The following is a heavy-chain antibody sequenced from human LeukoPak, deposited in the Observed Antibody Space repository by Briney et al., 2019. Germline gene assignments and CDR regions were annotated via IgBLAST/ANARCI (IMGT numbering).Heavy chain of an antibody. V-gene: IGHV1-69*04. J-gene: IGHJ4*02. CDR2: IIPGPDIA. CDR3: ARETRAGVLDY. CDR1: GYTFTGYY. Sequence: GASVKVSCKASGYTFTGYYMHWVRQTPGQGLEWMGRIIPGPDIANYVQKFQGRVTFTADRSTSTAYMEVNSLRSEDTAIYFCARETRAGVLDYWGQGTLVTVSS. D-gene: IGHD3-10*01.